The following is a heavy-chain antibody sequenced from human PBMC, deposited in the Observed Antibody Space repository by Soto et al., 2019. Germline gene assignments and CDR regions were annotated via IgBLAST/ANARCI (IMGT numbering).Heavy chain of an antibody. V-gene: IGHV4-4*02. CDR3: SSRITGAPT. CDR1: GGSISSGW. D-gene: IGHD3-10*01. CDR2: TLYSGTT. Sequence: SETLSLTCTVSGGSISSGWWTWVRQPPGKGLEWIGETLYSGTTNYNSSLNSRVTISIDKSKKQFSLNLSSVTAADTAVYYCSSRITGAPTWGQGTLVTVSS. J-gene: IGHJ5*02.